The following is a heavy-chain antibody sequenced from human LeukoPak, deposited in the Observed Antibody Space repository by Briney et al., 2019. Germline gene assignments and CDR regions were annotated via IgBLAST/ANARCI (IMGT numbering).Heavy chain of an antibody. V-gene: IGHV3-30*18. J-gene: IGHJ4*02. CDR3: AEDQDIAAADYYFDY. D-gene: IGHD6-13*01. CDR1: GFTFSSYG. Sequence: GRSLRLSCAASGFTFSSYGMHWVRQAPGKGLEWVAVISYDGNNRYSADSVKGRFTISRDNSKNTLYLQMNSLRAEDTAVYYCAEDQDIAAADYYFDYWGQGTLVTVSS. CDR2: ISYDGNNR.